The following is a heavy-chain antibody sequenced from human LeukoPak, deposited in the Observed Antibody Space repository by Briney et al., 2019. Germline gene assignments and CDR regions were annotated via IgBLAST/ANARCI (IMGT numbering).Heavy chain of an antibody. CDR2: IYYSGST. V-gene: IGHV4-59*08. J-gene: IGHJ3*02. Sequence: SETLSPTCTVSGGSISSYYWSWIRQPPGKGLEWIGYIYYSGSTNYNPSLKSRVTISVDTSKNQFSLKLSSVTAADTAVYYCARRWYYYDSSGYPEDAFDIWGQGTMVTVSS. D-gene: IGHD3-22*01. CDR3: ARRWYYYDSSGYPEDAFDI. CDR1: GGSISSYY.